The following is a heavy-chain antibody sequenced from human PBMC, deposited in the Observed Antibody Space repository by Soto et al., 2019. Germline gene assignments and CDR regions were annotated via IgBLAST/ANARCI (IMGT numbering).Heavy chain of an antibody. V-gene: IGHV3-15*01. CDR3: KTANLLGAYGSDAFDL. CDR2: IKSKTDGGTT. D-gene: IGHD1-26*01. J-gene: IGHJ3*01. CDR1: GLTFSNAW. Sequence: PGGSLRLSCAASGLTFSNAWMSWVRQAPGEGLEWVGRIKSKTDGGTTDYAAPVKGRFTISRDDSKNTLYLQMNSLKTEDTAVSYCKTANLLGAYGSDAFDLWGQGTMVTVSS.